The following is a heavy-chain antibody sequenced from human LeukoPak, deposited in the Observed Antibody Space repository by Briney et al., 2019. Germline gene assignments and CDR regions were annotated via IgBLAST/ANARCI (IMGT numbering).Heavy chain of an antibody. CDR3: AREGCSSTSCYLDV. D-gene: IGHD2-2*01. Sequence: ASVKVSCKASGYTFTSYDINWVRQATGQGLEWMGWMNPNSGNTGYAQKFQGRVTITRNTSISTAYMELSSLRPEDTAVYYCAREGCSSTSCYLDVWGKGTTVTVSS. CDR2: MNPNSGNT. J-gene: IGHJ6*04. CDR1: GYTFTSYD. V-gene: IGHV1-8*03.